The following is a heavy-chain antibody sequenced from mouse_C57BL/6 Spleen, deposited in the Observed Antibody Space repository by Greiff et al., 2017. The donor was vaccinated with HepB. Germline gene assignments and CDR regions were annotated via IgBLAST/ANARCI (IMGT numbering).Heavy chain of an antibody. CDR2: IDPSDSYT. CDR3: ARRGQLPYYFDY. D-gene: IGHD3-3*01. J-gene: IGHJ2*01. V-gene: IGHV1-50*01. CDR1: GYTFTSYW. Sequence: VHLVEPGAELVKPGASVKLSCKASGYTFTSYWMQWVKQRPGQGLEWIGEIDPSDSYTNYNQKFKGKATLTVDTSSSTAYMQLSSLTSEDSAVYYCARRGQLPYYFDYWGQGTTLTVSS.